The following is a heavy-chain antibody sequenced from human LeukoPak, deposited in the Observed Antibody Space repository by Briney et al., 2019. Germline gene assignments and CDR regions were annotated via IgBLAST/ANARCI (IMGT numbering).Heavy chain of an antibody. CDR2: INPNSGGT. CDR3: ARDRTTVTTLGYYGMDV. J-gene: IGHJ6*02. CDR1: GYTFTGYY. Sequence: GASVKVFCKASGYTFTGYYMHWVRQAPEQGLEWMGWINPNSGGTNYAQKFQGWVTMTRDTSISTAYMELSRLRSDDTAVYYCARDRTTVTTLGYYGMDVWGQGTTVTVSS. D-gene: IGHD4-17*01. V-gene: IGHV1-2*04.